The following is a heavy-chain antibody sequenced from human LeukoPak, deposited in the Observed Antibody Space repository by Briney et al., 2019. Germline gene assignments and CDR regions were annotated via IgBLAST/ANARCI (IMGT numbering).Heavy chain of an antibody. CDR1: GYTFTSYD. D-gene: IGHD3-10*01. Sequence: GASVKVSCKASGYTFTSYDINWVRQATGQGLEWMGWMNPNSGNTGYAQKFQGRVTMTRNTSISTAYMELSSLRSEDTAVYYCAKDMWRVRGVSDYWGQGTLVTVSS. CDR3: AKDMWRVRGVSDY. J-gene: IGHJ4*02. V-gene: IGHV1-8*01. CDR2: MNPNSGNT.